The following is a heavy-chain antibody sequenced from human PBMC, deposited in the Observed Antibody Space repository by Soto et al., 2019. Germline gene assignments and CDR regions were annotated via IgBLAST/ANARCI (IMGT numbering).Heavy chain of an antibody. D-gene: IGHD4-17*01. CDR1: GGTFSSYT. Sequence: QVQLVQSGAEVKKPGSSVKVSCKASGGTFSSYTISWVRQAPGQGLEWMGRIIPILGIANYAQKFQGRVTIPADKSTSTAYMELSSLRSEDTAVYYCARTGTVTTSSYYWGQGTLVTVSS. CDR3: ARTGTVTTSSYY. CDR2: IIPILGIA. J-gene: IGHJ4*02. V-gene: IGHV1-69*02.